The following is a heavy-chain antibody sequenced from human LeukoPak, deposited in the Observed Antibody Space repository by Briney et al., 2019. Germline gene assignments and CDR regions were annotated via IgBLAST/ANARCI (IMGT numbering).Heavy chain of an antibody. CDR2: INHSGST. D-gene: IGHD5-12*01. V-gene: IGHV4-34*01. J-gene: IGHJ4*02. Sequence: PSETLSLTCAVYGGSFSGYYWSWIRQPPGKGLEWIGEINHSGSTNYNPSLKSRVTLSVDTSKNQFSLKLSSVTAADTAVYYCARGRAGYGRRIGYFDYWGQGTLVTVSS. CDR1: GGSFSGYY. CDR3: ARGRAGYGRRIGYFDY.